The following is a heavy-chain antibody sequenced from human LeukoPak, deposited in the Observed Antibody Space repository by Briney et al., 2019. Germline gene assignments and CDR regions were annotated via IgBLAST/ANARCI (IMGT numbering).Heavy chain of an antibody. CDR1: GYTFTGYY. V-gene: IGHV1-2*06. D-gene: IGHD6-19*01. J-gene: IGHJ4*02. CDR2: TNPNSGGT. CDR3: ARDRKAVAGENLDY. Sequence: SVKVSCKASGYTFTGYYMHWVRQAPGQGLEWMGRTNPNSGGTNYAQKFQGRVTMTRDTSISTAYMELSRLRSDDTAVYYCARDRKAVAGENLDYWGQGTLVTVSS.